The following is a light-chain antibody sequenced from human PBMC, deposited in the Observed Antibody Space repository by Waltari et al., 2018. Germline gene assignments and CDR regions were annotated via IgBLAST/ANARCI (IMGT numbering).Light chain of an antibody. CDR3: QQYYSYLIT. Sequence: AIRITQSPSSLSASTGDRVTITCRASQGISSYLAWYQQKPGKAPKLLMYAASTLQSGVPSRFSGSGSGTDFTLTISCLQSEDFATYYCQQYYSYLITFGQGTRLEIK. CDR1: QGISSY. V-gene: IGKV1-8*01. CDR2: AAS. J-gene: IGKJ5*01.